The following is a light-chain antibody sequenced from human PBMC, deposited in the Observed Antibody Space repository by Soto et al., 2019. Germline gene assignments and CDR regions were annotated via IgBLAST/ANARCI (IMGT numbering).Light chain of an antibody. CDR3: QQYNNWPSIT. V-gene: IGKV3-20*01. J-gene: IGKJ5*01. Sequence: EIVLTQSPGTPSLSPGERATLSCRASQSVSSSYLAWYQQKPGQAPRLLIYGASSRATGIPDRFSGSGSGTEFTLTISSLQSEDFAVYYCQQYNNWPSITFGQGTRLEIK. CDR2: GAS. CDR1: QSVSSSY.